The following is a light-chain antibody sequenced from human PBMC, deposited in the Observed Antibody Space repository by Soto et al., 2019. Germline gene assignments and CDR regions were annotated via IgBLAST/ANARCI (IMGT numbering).Light chain of an antibody. CDR2: VAS. Sequence: IQLTQSPSSLSASVGDRVTITCRASQAISNYLAWYQQRPGKAPKLLISVASTLQGEVPSRVGGSGSGTDFTLTISSLQTEDFATYYCQQLHSHPYTFGQGTKLQI. J-gene: IGKJ2*01. V-gene: IGKV1-9*01. CDR3: QQLHSHPYT. CDR1: QAISNY.